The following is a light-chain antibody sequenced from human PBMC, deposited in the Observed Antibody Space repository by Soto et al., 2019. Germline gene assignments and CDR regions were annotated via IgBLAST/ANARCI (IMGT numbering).Light chain of an antibody. CDR3: QSHASRLNSWV. J-gene: IGLJ3*02. Sequence: QAVVTQPPSMSGAPGQRVTISCTGSSSNIGAGYDVHWYQHLPGTAPKLLIYGNTNRPSGVPDRFSGSKSGTSASLAITGLQAEDEADYYCQSHASRLNSWVFGGGTKLTVL. V-gene: IGLV1-40*01. CDR2: GNT. CDR1: SSNIGAGYD.